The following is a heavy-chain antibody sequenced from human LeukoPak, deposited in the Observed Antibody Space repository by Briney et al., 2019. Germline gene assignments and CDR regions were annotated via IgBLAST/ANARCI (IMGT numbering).Heavy chain of an antibody. CDR1: GYTFTVYY. Sequence: ASVKVSFKASGYTFTVYYMHWVRQAPGQGLEWMGWINPNSGGTNYAQKFQGRVTMTRDTSISTAYMELSRLRSDDTAVYYCARDGYSSSWYLQNWGQGTLVTVSS. CDR2: INPNSGGT. CDR3: ARDGYSSSWYLQN. D-gene: IGHD6-13*01. J-gene: IGHJ4*02. V-gene: IGHV1-2*02.